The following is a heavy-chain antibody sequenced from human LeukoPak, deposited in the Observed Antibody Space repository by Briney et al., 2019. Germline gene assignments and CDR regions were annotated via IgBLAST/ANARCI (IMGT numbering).Heavy chain of an antibody. V-gene: IGHV5-10-1*01. CDR2: IDPSDSYT. J-gene: IGHJ1*01. CDR3: AITYSSSWDEYFQH. CDR1: GYSFTSYW. Sequence: GESLRISCKGSGYSFTSYWISWVRQMSGKGLEWMGRIDPSDSYTNYSPSFQGHVTISADKSIGTAYLQWSSLKASDTAMYYCAITYSSSWDEYFQHWGQGTLVTVSS. D-gene: IGHD6-13*01.